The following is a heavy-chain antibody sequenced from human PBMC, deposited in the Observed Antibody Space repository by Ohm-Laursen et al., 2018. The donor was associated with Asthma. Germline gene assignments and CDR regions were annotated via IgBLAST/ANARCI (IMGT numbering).Heavy chain of an antibody. CDR3: ARSEPIHYYDSSGYYYDYFDY. V-gene: IGHV3-30*03. CDR1: GFTFSSYG. CDR2: ISYDGSNK. D-gene: IGHD3-22*01. J-gene: IGHJ4*02. Sequence: SLRLSCAASGFTFSSYGMHWVRQAPGKGLEWVAVISYDGSNKYYADSVKGRFTISRDNSKNTLYLQMNSLRAEDTAVYYCARSEPIHYYDSSGYYYDYFDYWGQGTLVTVSS.